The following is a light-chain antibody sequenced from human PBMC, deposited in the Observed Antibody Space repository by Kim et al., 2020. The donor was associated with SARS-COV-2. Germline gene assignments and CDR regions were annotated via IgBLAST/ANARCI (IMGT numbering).Light chain of an antibody. CDR2: GTS. CDR1: QSVSSSS. Sequence: EIVLTQSPGTLSLSPGERATLSCRASQSVSSSSLAWYQQKPGQTPRLLIYGTSSRATGIPDRFSGSGSGTDFTLTISRLEPEDFAMYYCQHYGSSPLTFAGGTKVDIK. V-gene: IGKV3-20*01. CDR3: QHYGSSPLT. J-gene: IGKJ4*01.